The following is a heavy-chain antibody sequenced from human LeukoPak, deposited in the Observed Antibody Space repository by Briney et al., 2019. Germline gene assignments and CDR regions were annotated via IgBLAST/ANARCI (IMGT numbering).Heavy chain of an antibody. CDR1: GYTFTGYY. V-gene: IGHV1-2*02. CDR2: INPISGGT. CDR3: ARERYRCSSTSCYTHWFDP. J-gene: IGHJ5*02. D-gene: IGHD2-2*02. Sequence: ASVKVSCKASGYTFTGYYMHWVRQAPGQGLEWMGWINPISGGTNYAQKFQGRVTMARDTSISTAYMELSRLRSDDTAVYYCARERYRCSSTSCYTHWFDPWGQGTLVTVSS.